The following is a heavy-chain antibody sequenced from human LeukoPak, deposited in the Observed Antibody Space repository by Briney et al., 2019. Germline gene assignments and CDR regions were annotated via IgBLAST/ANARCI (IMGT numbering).Heavy chain of an antibody. V-gene: IGHV4-59*11. Sequence: SETLSLTCTVSGGSISSHYWSWIRQPPGKGLEWIGYIYYSGSTNYNPSLKSRVTISVDTSKNQFSLKLSSVTAADTAVYYCARGVVRENWFDPWGQGTLVTVS. CDR3: ARGVVRENWFDP. CDR1: GGSISSHY. D-gene: IGHD3-3*01. CDR2: IYYSGST. J-gene: IGHJ5*02.